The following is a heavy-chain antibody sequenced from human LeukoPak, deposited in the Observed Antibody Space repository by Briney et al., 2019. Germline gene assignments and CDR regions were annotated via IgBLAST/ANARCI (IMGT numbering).Heavy chain of an antibody. D-gene: IGHD1-1*01. J-gene: IGHJ5*02. V-gene: IGHV4-4*07. Sequence: SETLSLTCTVSGGSISSYYWSWIRQPAGKGLEWIGRIYTSGSTNYNPSLKSRVTISVDTSKNQFSLKLSSVTAADTAVYYCASEGGIQQLSWFDPWGQGTLVTVSS. CDR3: ASEGGIQQLSWFDP. CDR2: IYTSGST. CDR1: GGSISSYY.